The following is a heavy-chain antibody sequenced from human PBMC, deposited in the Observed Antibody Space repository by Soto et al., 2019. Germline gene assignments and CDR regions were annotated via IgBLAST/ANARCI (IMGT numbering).Heavy chain of an antibody. Sequence: QVQLVQSGAEEKKPGASVKVSCKASGYTFTSYAMHWVRQAPGQRLEWMGWINAGNGYTKYSQKFQGRVTITRDTSATTAYMELCSMRTEDTAVYYCASLADYYGSGSEYAFDIWGQGTMVTVSS. CDR2: INAGNGYT. J-gene: IGHJ3*02. V-gene: IGHV1-3*05. CDR1: GYTFTSYA. CDR3: ASLADYYGSGSEYAFDI. D-gene: IGHD3-10*01.